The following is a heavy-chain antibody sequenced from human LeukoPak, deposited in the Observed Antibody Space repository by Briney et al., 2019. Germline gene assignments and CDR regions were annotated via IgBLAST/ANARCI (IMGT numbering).Heavy chain of an antibody. CDR2: ISDSGGRT. J-gene: IGHJ5*02. CDR1: GITLSNYG. D-gene: IGHD3-16*01. V-gene: IGHV3-23*01. CDR3: ARVSYDHWFDT. Sequence: GGSLRLSCSAAGITLSNYGMSWVRQAPGKGLEWVAGISDSGGRTNYAGFVKGRLTISREHPKNRLYLQMNSLRAEERVVYYCARVSYDHWFDTWGQGTLVTVSS.